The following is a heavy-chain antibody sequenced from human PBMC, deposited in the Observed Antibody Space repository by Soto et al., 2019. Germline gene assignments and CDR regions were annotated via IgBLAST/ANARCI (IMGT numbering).Heavy chain of an antibody. D-gene: IGHD1-26*01. CDR3: AAATYRPLAMDV. CDR2: INAGNGNT. Sequence: GASVKVSCKASGYTFTSYAMHWVRQAPGQRLEWMGWINAGNGNTKYSQKFQGRVTITADESTSTAYMELSSLRSEDTAAYYCAAATYRPLAMDVSGQGTTLTVSS. J-gene: IGHJ6*02. CDR1: GYTFTSYA. V-gene: IGHV1-3*01.